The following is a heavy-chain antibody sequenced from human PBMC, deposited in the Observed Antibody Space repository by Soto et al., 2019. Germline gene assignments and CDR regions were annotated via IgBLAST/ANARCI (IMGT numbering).Heavy chain of an antibody. CDR1: GYSFTSYW. CDR2: IYPGDSDT. Sequence: GESLKISCKGSGYSFTSYWIGWVRQMPGKGLEWMGIIYPGDSDTRYSPSFQGQVTISADKSISTAYLQWSSLKASDTAMYYCARGHFFGKTPHHNWFDPWGQGTLVTVSS. J-gene: IGHJ5*02. V-gene: IGHV5-51*01. D-gene: IGHD3-3*02. CDR3: ARGHFFGKTPHHNWFDP.